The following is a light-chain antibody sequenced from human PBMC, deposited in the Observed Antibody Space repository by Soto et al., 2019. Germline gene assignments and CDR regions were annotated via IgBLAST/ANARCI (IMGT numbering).Light chain of an antibody. CDR3: QNYNSVPLT. CDR2: AAS. CDR1: QSISSW. J-gene: IGKJ4*01. Sequence: DSQMTQSPSTLAASVGDRVTITCRASQSISSWLAWYQQKPGKVPKLLIYAASTLQSGVPSRFSGSGSGPDFTLTISSLQPEDVATFYCQNYNSVPLTFGGGTKVDIK. V-gene: IGKV1-27*01.